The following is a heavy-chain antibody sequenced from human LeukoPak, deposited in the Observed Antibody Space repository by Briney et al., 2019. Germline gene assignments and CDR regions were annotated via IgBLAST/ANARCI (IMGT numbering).Heavy chain of an antibody. V-gene: IGHV3-23*01. CDR1: GFTSSSYA. CDR2: ISGSGGST. CDR3: AKDSNLCGGDCCHHY. J-gene: IGHJ4*02. Sequence: GGSLRLSCAASGFTSSSYAMSWVRQAPGKGLEWVSAISGSGGSTYYADSVKGRFTISRDNSKNTLYLQMNSLRAEDTAVYYCAKDSNLCGGDCCHHYWGQGTLVTVSS. D-gene: IGHD2-21*02.